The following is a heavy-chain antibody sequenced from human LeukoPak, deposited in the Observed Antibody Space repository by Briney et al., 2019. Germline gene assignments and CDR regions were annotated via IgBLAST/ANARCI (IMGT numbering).Heavy chain of an antibody. CDR3: AKDGYDSGGYSLDY. CDR1: GFTFSSYA. D-gene: IGHD3-22*01. J-gene: IGHJ4*01. CDR2: ISGSGGST. V-gene: IGHV3-23*01. Sequence: PGGSLRLSCAASGFTFSSYAMTWVRQAPGKGLEWVSTISGSGGSTYYADSVKGRFTLSRDNSKNTLYLHMNSLRVEDTAVYYCAKDGYDSGGYSLDYWGHGTLVTVSS.